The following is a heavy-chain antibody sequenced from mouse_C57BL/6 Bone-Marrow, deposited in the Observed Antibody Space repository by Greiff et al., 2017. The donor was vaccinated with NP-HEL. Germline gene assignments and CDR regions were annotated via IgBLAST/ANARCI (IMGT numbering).Heavy chain of an antibody. CDR2: IHPNSGST. D-gene: IGHD1-2*01. Sequence: QVQLQQPGAELVKPGASVKLSCKASGYTFTSYWMHWVKQRPGQGLEWIGMIHPNSGSTNYNEKFKSKATLTVDKSSSTAYMQLSSLTSVDSAVYYCARDTTAHFDYWGQGTTLTVSS. CDR3: ARDTTAHFDY. V-gene: IGHV1-64*01. J-gene: IGHJ2*01. CDR1: GYTFTSYW.